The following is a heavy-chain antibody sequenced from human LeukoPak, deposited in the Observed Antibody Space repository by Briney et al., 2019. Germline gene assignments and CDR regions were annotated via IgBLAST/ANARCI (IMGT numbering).Heavy chain of an antibody. CDR2: IRYDGSNK. J-gene: IGHJ3*02. CDR3: AKLISDRNDAFDI. D-gene: IGHD2/OR15-2a*01. Sequence: GGSLRLSCAASGFTFSSYGMHWVRQAPGKGLEWVAFIRYDGSNKYYADSVKGRFTISRDNSKNTLYLQMNSLRAEDTAVYYCAKLISDRNDAFDIWGQGTMVTVSS. CDR1: GFTFSSYG. V-gene: IGHV3-30*02.